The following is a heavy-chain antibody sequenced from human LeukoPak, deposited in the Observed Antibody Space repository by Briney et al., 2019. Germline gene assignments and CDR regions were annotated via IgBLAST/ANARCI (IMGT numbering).Heavy chain of an antibody. V-gene: IGHV1-69*05. Sequence: VASVKVSCKASGGTFSSYAISWVRQAPGQGLEWMGGIIPIFGTANYAQKFQGRVTITTDESTSTAYMELSSLRSEDTAVYYCARQTTHDYYDSSGPTDAFDIWGQGTTVTVSS. CDR1: GGTFSSYA. J-gene: IGHJ3*02. CDR2: IIPIFGTA. CDR3: ARQTTHDYYDSSGPTDAFDI. D-gene: IGHD3-22*01.